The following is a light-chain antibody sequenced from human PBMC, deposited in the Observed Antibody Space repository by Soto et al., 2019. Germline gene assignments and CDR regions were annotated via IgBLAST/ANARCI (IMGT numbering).Light chain of an antibody. J-gene: IGKJ4*01. Sequence: EIVLTQSPGTLSLSPGERATLSCRASQSVGRNYLAWYQQRPGQAPRLLISEASKRATGIPDRFSAGGSGTDFTRSINRLETEDFVVYYCHQYAASPLTFGGGTKVEIQ. CDR2: EAS. V-gene: IGKV3-20*01. CDR3: HQYAASPLT. CDR1: QSVGRNY.